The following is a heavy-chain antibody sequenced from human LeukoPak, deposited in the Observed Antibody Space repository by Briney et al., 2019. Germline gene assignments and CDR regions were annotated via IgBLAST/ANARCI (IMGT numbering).Heavy chain of an antibody. CDR1: GGSFSGYY. V-gene: IGHV3-23*01. CDR2: ISGSGGST. J-gene: IGHJ4*02. CDR3: ARSIRGYSYVLDY. D-gene: IGHD5-18*01. Sequence: ETLSLTCAVYGGSFSGYYWSWIRQPPGKGLEWVSAISGSGGSTYYADSVKGRFTISRDNSKNTLYLQMNNLRAEDTAVYYCARSIRGYSYVLDYWGQGTLVTVSS.